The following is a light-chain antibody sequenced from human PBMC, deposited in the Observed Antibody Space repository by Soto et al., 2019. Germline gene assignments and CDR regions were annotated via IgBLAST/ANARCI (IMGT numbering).Light chain of an antibody. Sequence: QSVLTQPASVSGSPGQSITISCTGTSSDVGGYNYVSWYQQHPGKAPKLMIYDVSNRPSGVSNRFSGSKSGNTASLTISGLQAEDGADYYCSSYTSSSTLVFCGGTKVSVL. J-gene: IGLJ2*01. CDR2: DVS. CDR3: SSYTSSSTLV. CDR1: SSDVGGYNY. V-gene: IGLV2-14*01.